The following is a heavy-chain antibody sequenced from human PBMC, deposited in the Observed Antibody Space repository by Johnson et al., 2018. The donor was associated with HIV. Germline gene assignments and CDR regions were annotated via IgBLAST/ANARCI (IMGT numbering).Heavy chain of an antibody. J-gene: IGHJ3*02. Sequence: VQLMESGGGVVQPGRSLRLSCAASGFTFSSYAMHWVRQAPGKGLEWVAFISYDGSNKYYADSVKGRFTISRDNSKNTLYLQMNSLRAEDTAVYYCARGLTGTRRDAFDIWGQGTMVTVSS. CDR2: ISYDGSNK. CDR1: GFTFSSYA. D-gene: IGHD1-7*01. V-gene: IGHV3-30-3*01. CDR3: ARGLTGTRRDAFDI.